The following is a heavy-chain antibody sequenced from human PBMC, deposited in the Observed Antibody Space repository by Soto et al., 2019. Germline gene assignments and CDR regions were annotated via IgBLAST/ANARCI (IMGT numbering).Heavy chain of an antibody. CDR1: GFSFSGHA. D-gene: IGHD1-1*01. V-gene: IGHV3-23*01. Sequence: EVQVLESGGGLAQPGGSLRLTCAASGFSFSGHAMSWVRQAPGKGLEWVSSISGSGTSTYYADSVKGRFITSRDNSKNTLYLHITSLRAEDTAVFYCAKSSKVRYNEYYYYYYMDVWGKGTTVTVSS. J-gene: IGHJ6*03. CDR3: AKSSKVRYNEYYYYYYMDV. CDR2: ISGSGTST.